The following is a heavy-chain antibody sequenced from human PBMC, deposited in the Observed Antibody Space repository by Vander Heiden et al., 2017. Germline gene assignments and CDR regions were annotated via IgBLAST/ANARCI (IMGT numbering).Heavy chain of an antibody. V-gene: IGHV4-34*01. J-gene: IGHJ4*02. Sequence: QVQLQQWGAGLLKPSETLSLTCAVYVEAFSGYYWSWIRQPPGKGLEWIGEINHRGSTNYNPSLKSRVTISVDTSKNQFSLKLSSVTAADTAVYYCAREFPSADYWGQGTLVTVSS. CDR2: INHRGST. D-gene: IGHD6-25*01. CDR3: AREFPSADY. CDR1: VEAFSGYY.